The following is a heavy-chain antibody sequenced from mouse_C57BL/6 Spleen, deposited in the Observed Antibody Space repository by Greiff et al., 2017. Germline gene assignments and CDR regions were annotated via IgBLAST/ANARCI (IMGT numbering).Heavy chain of an antibody. J-gene: IGHJ4*01. CDR2: IDPNSGGT. D-gene: IGHD1-1*01. V-gene: IGHV1-72*01. Sequence: QVQLQQPGAELVKPGASVKLSCKASGYTFTSYWMHWVKQRPGRGLEWIGRIDPNSGGTKYNEKFKSKATLTVDKPSSTAYMQLSSLTSEDSAVYYCARQAPFTTGVAPYAMDYWGQGTSVTVSS. CDR1: GYTFTSYW. CDR3: ARQAPFTTGVAPYAMDY.